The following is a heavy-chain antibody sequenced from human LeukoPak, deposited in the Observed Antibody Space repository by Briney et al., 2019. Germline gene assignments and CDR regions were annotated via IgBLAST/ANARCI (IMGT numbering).Heavy chain of an antibody. CDR1: GYTFTNYA. CDR2: INAGNGNT. CDR3: AREGATFVDY. J-gene: IGHJ4*02. V-gene: IGHV1-3*01. D-gene: IGHD2/OR15-2a*01. Sequence: ASVTVSCKTSGYTFTNYAMHWVRQAPGQRLEWMGWINAGNGNTKYSQKFQGRDTITRDTSASTAYMELSSLRSQDTAVYYCAREGATFVDYWGQGTLVTVSS.